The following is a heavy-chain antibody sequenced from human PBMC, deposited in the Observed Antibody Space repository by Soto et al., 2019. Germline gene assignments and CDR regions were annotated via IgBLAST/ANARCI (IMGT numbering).Heavy chain of an antibody. CDR1: GYTFTSYG. J-gene: IGHJ6*03. CDR2: ISAYNGNT. Sequence: QVQLVQSGAEVKKPGASVKVSCKASGYTFTSYGISWVRQAPGQGLEWMGWISAYNGNTNYAQKLQGRVTMTTDTSTSTAYMELRSLRSDDKAVYYCARVIAARYFAWLSPTRDMDVWGKGTTVTVSS. V-gene: IGHV1-18*01. CDR3: ARVIAARYFAWLSPTRDMDV. D-gene: IGHD3-9*01.